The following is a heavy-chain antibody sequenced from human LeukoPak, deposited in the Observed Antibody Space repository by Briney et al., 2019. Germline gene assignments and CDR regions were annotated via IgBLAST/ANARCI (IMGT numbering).Heavy chain of an antibody. CDR3: ASLRERSYYTRGFDY. V-gene: IGHV4-39*01. J-gene: IGHJ4*02. Sequence: PSETLSLTCTVSGGSISSSSYYWGWIRQHPGKGLEWIGSIYYSGSTYYTSSLNSLVTISVDTPKNQFSLKLSSVTAEDTAVYYCASLRERSYYTRGFDYWGQGSLVTVSS. CDR1: GGSISSSSYY. D-gene: IGHD5-18*01. CDR2: IYYSGST.